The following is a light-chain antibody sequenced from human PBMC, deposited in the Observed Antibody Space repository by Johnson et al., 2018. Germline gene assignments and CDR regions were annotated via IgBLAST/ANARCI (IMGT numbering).Light chain of an antibody. CDR2: ENN. CDR1: SSNIGNNY. Sequence: QSVLTQPPSVSAAPGQKVTISCSGSSSNIGNNYVSWYQQLPGTAPKLLIYENNKRPLGIPDRFSGSKSGTSATLGITGLQTGDDADYYCGTWDSSLRAGNVFGTGTKVTVL. V-gene: IGLV1-51*02. CDR3: GTWDSSLRAGNV. J-gene: IGLJ1*01.